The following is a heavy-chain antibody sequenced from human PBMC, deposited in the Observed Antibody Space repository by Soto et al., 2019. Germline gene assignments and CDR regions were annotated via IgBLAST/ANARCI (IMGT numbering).Heavy chain of an antibody. V-gene: IGHV3-30-3*01. CDR1: GFTFSSYA. CDR2: ISYDGSNK. Sequence: QVQLVESGGGVVQPGRSLRLSCAASGFTFSSYAMQWVRQAPGKGLEWVAVISYDGSNKYYADSVKGRFTISRDNSKNTLYLQMNSLRAEDTAVYYCATGTLSVRGVGLDYWGQGTLVTVSS. CDR3: ATGTLSVRGVGLDY. J-gene: IGHJ4*02. D-gene: IGHD3-10*02.